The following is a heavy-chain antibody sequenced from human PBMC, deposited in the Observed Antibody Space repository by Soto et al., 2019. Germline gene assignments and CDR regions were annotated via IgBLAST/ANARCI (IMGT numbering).Heavy chain of an antibody. Sequence: PGGSLRLSCAASGFSLSTYSMQWVRQAPGKGPEWVSYISETGRGIIFYAESVKGRFTVSRDDAKNALYLQMTSLRAEDSAVYYCARGCSGACWFEHWGQGTLVTVSS. J-gene: IGHJ5*02. D-gene: IGHD6-25*01. CDR1: GFSLSTYS. CDR2: ISETGRGII. V-gene: IGHV3-48*04. CDR3: ARGCSGACWFEH.